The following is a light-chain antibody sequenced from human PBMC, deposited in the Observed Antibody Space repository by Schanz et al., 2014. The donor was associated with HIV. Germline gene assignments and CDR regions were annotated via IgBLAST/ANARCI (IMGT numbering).Light chain of an antibody. CDR2: GAS. V-gene: IGKV3-20*01. J-gene: IGKJ1*01. CDR1: QSVTNSY. CDR3: QQYGSSPRT. Sequence: ETVMTQSPATLSVSPGERATLSCRASQSVTNSYLAWYQQKPGQAPRLLIYGASSRATGIPDRFSGSGSGTDFTLTISSLEPEDFAVYYCQQYGSSPRTFGQGTKVEIK.